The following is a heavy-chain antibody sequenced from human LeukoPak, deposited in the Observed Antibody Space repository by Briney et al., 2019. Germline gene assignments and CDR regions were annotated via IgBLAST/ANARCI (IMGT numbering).Heavy chain of an antibody. D-gene: IGHD3-22*01. CDR2: IIPILGIS. CDR3: ARDPDQAFYDTSGSFYY. CDR1: GGTFSSYA. V-gene: IGHV1-69*04. Sequence: ASVKVSCKASGGTFSSYAISWVRQAPGHGLEWMGRIIPILGISNSAQKFQGRVSITADKSTSTAYMELSSLRSEDTAVYYCARDPDQAFYDTSGSFYYWGQGSLVTVSS. J-gene: IGHJ4*02.